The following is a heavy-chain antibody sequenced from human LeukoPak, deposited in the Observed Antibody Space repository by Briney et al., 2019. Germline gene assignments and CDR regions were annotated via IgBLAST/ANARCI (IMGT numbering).Heavy chain of an antibody. V-gene: IGHV1-18*01. D-gene: IGHD3-22*01. CDR2: ISAYNGNT. Sequence: ASVTVSCKASGYTFTSYGISWVRQAPGQGLEWMGWISAYNGNTNYAQKLQGRVTMTTDTSTSTAYMELRSLRSDDTAVYYCARAAYDSSGYSFDYWGQGTLVTVSS. CDR1: GYTFTSYG. CDR3: ARAAYDSSGYSFDY. J-gene: IGHJ4*02.